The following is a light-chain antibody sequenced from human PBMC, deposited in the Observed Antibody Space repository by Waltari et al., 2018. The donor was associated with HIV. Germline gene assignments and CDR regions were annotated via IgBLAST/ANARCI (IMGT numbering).Light chain of an antibody. Sequence: SYELPQPPSVSVSPGQTARITCSGDALPKQYAYWYQQKPGQAPVLVIYKDSERPSGIPERFSGSSSGTTVTLTISGVQAEDEADYYCQSADSSGTYVFGTGTKVTVL. CDR1: ALPKQY. CDR2: KDS. V-gene: IGLV3-25*03. J-gene: IGLJ1*01. CDR3: QSADSSGTYV.